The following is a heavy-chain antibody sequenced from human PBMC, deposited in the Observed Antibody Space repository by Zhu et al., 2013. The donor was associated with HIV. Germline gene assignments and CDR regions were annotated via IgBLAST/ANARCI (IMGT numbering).Heavy chain of an antibody. D-gene: IGHD2-2*01. Sequence: QVQLVQSGAEVKKPGASVKVSCKASGYTLTNYGITWVRQAPGQGLEWVGWISTYYGNTNYAQRLQGRLTMTTDTSTSTAYMELRSLRSDDTAVYYCTRGPGYCSSTSCSDFYYSMDIWGKGTTIIVSS. CDR2: ISTYYGNT. J-gene: IGHJ6*03. CDR3: TRGPGYCSSTSCSDFYYSMDI. V-gene: IGHV1-18*01. CDR1: GYTLTNYG.